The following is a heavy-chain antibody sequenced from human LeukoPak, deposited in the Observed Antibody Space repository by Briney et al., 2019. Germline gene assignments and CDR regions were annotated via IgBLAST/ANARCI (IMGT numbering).Heavy chain of an antibody. CDR3: ARGPPTDNWFDP. CDR1: GYTFTSYD. V-gene: IGHV1-8*03. CDR2: TNPNSGNT. J-gene: IGHJ5*02. Sequence: ASVKVSCKASGYTFTSYDINWVRQATGQGLEWMGWTNPNSGNTGYAQKFQGRVTITRNTSISTAYMELSSLRSEDTAVYYCARGPPTDNWFDPWGQGTLVTVSS.